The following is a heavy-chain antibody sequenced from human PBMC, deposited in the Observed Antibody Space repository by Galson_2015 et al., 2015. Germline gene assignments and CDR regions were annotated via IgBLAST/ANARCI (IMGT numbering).Heavy chain of an antibody. CDR3: AKDLQMSR. V-gene: IGHV3-23*01. J-gene: IGHJ4*02. Sequence: SLRPSCAASGFTFSSAAMTWVRQVPGKGLEWVSVVSASGTNTYYADSVKGRFTISRDNAKNTLYLQMNSLRAEDTAVYYCAKDLQMSRWGQGTLVTVSS. CDR1: GFTFSSAA. D-gene: IGHD5-24*01. CDR2: VSASGTNT.